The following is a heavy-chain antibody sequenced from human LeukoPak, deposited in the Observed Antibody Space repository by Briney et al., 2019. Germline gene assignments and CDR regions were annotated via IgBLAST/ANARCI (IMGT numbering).Heavy chain of an antibody. Sequence: SVKVSCKASGGTFSSYAISWVRQAPGQGLERMGRIIPILDIANYAQKFQGRVTITADKSTSTAYMELSSLRSEDTAVYYCARDPGTVGYYYDRSGYYDYWGQGTLVTVSS. V-gene: IGHV1-69*04. CDR2: IIPILDIA. CDR1: GGTFSSYA. J-gene: IGHJ4*02. CDR3: ARDPGTVGYYYDRSGYYDY. D-gene: IGHD3-22*01.